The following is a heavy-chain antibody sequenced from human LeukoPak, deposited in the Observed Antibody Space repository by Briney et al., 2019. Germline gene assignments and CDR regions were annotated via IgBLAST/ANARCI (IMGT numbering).Heavy chain of an antibody. CDR1: GFTFSKYW. Sequence: GGSLRLSCAASGFTFSKYWTLWVRQAPGKGLESVSRINTDGTVTTYADSVKGRFTVSRDNADNTMFLQMNSVRDEDTAVYYCAAKQWLAPPPDSWGQGTPVTVSS. CDR2: INTDGTVT. CDR3: AAKQWLAPPPDS. J-gene: IGHJ4*02. V-gene: IGHV3-74*01. D-gene: IGHD6-19*01.